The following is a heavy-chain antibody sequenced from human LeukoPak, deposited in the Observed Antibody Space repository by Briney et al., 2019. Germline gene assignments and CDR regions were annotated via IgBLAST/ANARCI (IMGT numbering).Heavy chain of an antibody. CDR3: ARDPGRRTAGFFDY. Sequence: ASVKVSCKASGYTFTSYDINWVRQATGQGLEWMGWMNPNSGNTGYAQKFQGRATITADESTSTAYMELSSLRSEDTAVYYCARDPGRRTAGFFDYWGQGTLVTVSS. J-gene: IGHJ4*02. CDR2: MNPNSGNT. D-gene: IGHD1-14*01. CDR1: GYTFTSYD. V-gene: IGHV1-8*01.